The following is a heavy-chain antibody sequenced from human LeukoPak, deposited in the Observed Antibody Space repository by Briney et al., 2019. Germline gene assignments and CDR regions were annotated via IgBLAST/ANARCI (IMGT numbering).Heavy chain of an antibody. V-gene: IGHV3-21*04. CDR2: ISSSSSYI. CDR3: AKDGAIVVVTPFDY. D-gene: IGHD3-22*01. J-gene: IGHJ4*02. CDR1: GFTFSSYS. Sequence: GGSLRLSCAASGFTFSSYSMNWVRQAPGKGLEWVSSISSSSSYIYYADSVKGRFTISRDNSKNTLYLQMNSLRAEDTAVYYCAKDGAIVVVTPFDYWGQGTLVTVSS.